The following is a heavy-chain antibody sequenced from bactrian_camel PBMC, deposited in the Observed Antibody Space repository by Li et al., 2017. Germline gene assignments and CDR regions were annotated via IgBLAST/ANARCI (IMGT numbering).Heavy chain of an antibody. V-gene: IGHV3S40*01. J-gene: IGHJ4*01. CDR2: IVTGGKQ. Sequence: VQLVESGGGLVQPGGSLRLSCAVSGFTLSNYIMRWVRQAPGKGLEWVSTIVTGGKQFYTDSVRGRFTISRDNAKNKVYLQLDALKTEDSAMYYCAPEAGGALSYWGQGTQVTVS. D-gene: IGHD8*01. CDR1: GFTLSNYI. CDR3: APEAGGALSY.